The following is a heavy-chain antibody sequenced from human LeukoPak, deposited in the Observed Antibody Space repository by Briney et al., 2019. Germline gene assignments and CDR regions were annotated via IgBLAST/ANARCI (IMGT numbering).Heavy chain of an antibody. V-gene: IGHV4-34*01. Sequence: SETLSLTCADYGGSFSGYYWSWSRQPPGKGLEWIWEINHSGSTNYNPSLKSRVTISVDTSKNQFSLKLSSVTAADTAVYYCASRIVVVPAANRGWFDPWGQGTLVTVSS. CDR3: ASRIVVVPAANRGWFDP. J-gene: IGHJ5*02. CDR1: GGSFSGYY. D-gene: IGHD2-2*01. CDR2: INHSGST.